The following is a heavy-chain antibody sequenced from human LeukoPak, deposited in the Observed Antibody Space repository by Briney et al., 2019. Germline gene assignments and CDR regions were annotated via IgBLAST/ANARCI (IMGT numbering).Heavy chain of an antibody. V-gene: IGHV3-48*01. CDR1: GFTFSSYS. D-gene: IGHD3-16*01. Sequence: GGSLRLSCAASGFTFSSYSMNWVRQAPGKGLEWVSYISSSSSTIYYADSVKGRFTISRDNSKNTLYLQMNSLRAEDTAVYYCAKDARGSDYVWGSPWFDPWGQGTLVTVSS. J-gene: IGHJ5*02. CDR2: ISSSSSTI. CDR3: AKDARGSDYVWGSPWFDP.